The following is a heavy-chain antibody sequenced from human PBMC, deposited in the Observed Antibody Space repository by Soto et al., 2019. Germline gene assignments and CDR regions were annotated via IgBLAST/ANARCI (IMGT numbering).Heavy chain of an antibody. CDR3: ARGVRFQGRVFYLDY. CDR1: GFTFRSPW. J-gene: IGHJ4*02. Sequence: EVQLVASGGDLVQPGGSLRLFCAASGFTFRSPWMSWVRQAPGKGLEWVANINQDGSEKYYVDSVKGRFSISRDNAKNSLFVQMNSLRAEDTAVYYCARGVRFQGRVFYLDYWGQGTLVTVSS. CDR2: INQDGSEK. V-gene: IGHV3-7*01. D-gene: IGHD3-3*01.